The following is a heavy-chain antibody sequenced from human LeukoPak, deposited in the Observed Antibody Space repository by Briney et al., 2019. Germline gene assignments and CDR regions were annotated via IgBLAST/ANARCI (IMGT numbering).Heavy chain of an antibody. CDR3: TRDPSITIFGVAGTLGMYF. CDR2: IISKAYGGTT. D-gene: IGHD3-3*01. V-gene: IGHV3-49*04. J-gene: IGHJ6*02. Sequence: GGALRLSFTASGFAFGYYAMSWVRRAPGKGREWVGFIISKAYGGTTEYAASVKGRFTISRNDSKSIAYLQMNSLKTEDTAVYYCTRDPSITIFGVAGTLGMYFWGQGTTVTVSS. CDR1: GFAFGYYA.